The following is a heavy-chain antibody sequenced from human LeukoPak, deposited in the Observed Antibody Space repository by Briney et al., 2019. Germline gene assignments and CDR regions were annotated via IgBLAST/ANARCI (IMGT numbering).Heavy chain of an antibody. V-gene: IGHV3-30*02. CDR3: AKEGSDDY. Sequence: GGSLRLSCAASGFTFSSYSMNWVRQAPGKGLEWVAFIRYDGSNKYYADSVKGRFTISRDNSKNTLYLQLNSLRAEDTAMYYCAKEGSDDYWGQGTLVTVSS. CDR1: GFTFSSYS. J-gene: IGHJ4*02. CDR2: IRYDGSNK.